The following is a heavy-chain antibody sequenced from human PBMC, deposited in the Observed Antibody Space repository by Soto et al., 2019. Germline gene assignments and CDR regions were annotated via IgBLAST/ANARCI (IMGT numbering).Heavy chain of an antibody. V-gene: IGHV4-59*01. CDR2: IYYSGST. CDR1: GGSISSYY. D-gene: IGHD1-7*01. Sequence: PSETLSLTCTVSGGSISSYYWSWIRQPPGKGLEWIGYIYYSGSTNYNPSLKSRVTISVDTSKNQFSLKLSSVTAADTAVYYCARAPRVTGTRDKKGHYFDYWGQGTLVTVSS. J-gene: IGHJ4*02. CDR3: ARAPRVTGTRDKKGHYFDY.